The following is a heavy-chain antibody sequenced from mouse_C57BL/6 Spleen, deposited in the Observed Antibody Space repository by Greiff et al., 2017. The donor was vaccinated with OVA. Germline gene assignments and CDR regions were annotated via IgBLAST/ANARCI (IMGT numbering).Heavy chain of an antibody. CDR1: GYTFTSYW. J-gene: IGHJ4*01. V-gene: IGHV1-59*01. Sequence: QVQLKQPGAELVRPGTSVKLSCKASGYTFTSYWMHWVKQRPGQGLEWIGVIDPSDSYTNYNQKFKGKATLTVDTSSSTAYMQLSSLTSEDSAVYYCARDDDYDGPDWGQGTSVTVSS. CDR2: IDPSDSYT. D-gene: IGHD2-4*01. CDR3: ARDDDYDGPD.